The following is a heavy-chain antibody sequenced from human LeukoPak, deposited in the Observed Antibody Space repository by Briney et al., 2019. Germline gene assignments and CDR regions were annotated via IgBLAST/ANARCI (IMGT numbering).Heavy chain of an antibody. V-gene: IGHV4-34*01. D-gene: IGHD3-22*01. CDR2: INHSGST. CDR1: GGSFSGYY. J-gene: IGHJ4*02. Sequence: SETLSLTCAVYGGSFSGYYWSWIRQPPGKGLEWIGEINHSGSTNYNPSLKSRVTISVDTSKNQFSLKLGSVTAADTAVYYCARGTYPLYYDSSGYYRYWGQGTLVTVSS. CDR3: ARGTYPLYYDSSGYYRY.